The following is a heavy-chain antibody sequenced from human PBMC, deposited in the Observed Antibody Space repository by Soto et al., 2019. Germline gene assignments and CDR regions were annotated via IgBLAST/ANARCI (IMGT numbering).Heavy chain of an antibody. CDR1: GGSISSGGYY. D-gene: IGHD4-17*01. CDR3: ARKSSDDYGDSFDWFAP. V-gene: IGHV4-31*03. CDR2: IYYSGST. Sequence: SETLSLTCTVSGGSISSGGYYWSWIRQHPGKGLEWIGYIYYSGSTYYNPSLKSRVTISVDTSKNQFSLKLSSVTAADTAVYYCARKSSDDYGDSFDWFAPWGQGTLVTVSS. J-gene: IGHJ5*02.